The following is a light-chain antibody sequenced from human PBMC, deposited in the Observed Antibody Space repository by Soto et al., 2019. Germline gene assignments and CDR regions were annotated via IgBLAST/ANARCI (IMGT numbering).Light chain of an antibody. CDR2: SNN. CDR3: AAWDDSLNGYV. J-gene: IGLJ1*01. V-gene: IGLV1-44*01. Sequence: QSLLTQPPSASGTPGQRVTISCSGSISNIGSNTVNWYQQLPGTAPKLLIYSNNQRPSGVPDRFSGSKSGTSASLAISGLQSEDEADYYCAAWDDSLNGYVFGTGTRSPS. CDR1: ISNIGSNT.